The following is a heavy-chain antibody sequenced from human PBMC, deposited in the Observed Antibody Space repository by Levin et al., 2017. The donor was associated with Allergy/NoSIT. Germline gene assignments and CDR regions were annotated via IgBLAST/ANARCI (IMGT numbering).Heavy chain of an antibody. J-gene: IGHJ5*02. CDR3: ARGAVTMVRGVNLWFDP. V-gene: IGHV1-2*02. CDR2: INPNSGGT. D-gene: IGHD3-10*01. CDR1: GYTFTGYY. Sequence: ASVKVSCKASGYTFTGYYMHWVRQAPGQGLEWMGWINPNSGGTNYAQKFQGRVTMTRDTSISTAYMELSRLRSDDTAVYYCARGAVTMVRGVNLWFDPWGQGTLVTVSS.